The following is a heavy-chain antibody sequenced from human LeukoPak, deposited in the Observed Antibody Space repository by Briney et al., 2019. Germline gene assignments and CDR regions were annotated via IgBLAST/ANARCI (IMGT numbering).Heavy chain of an antibody. CDR2: INPSGGST. D-gene: IGHD3-22*01. CDR1: GYTFTSYY. CDR3: ARDNVGYYYDSSGYPDY. Sequence: ASVKVSCKASGYTFTSYYMHWVRQAPGQGLEWMGIINPSGGSTSYAQKFQGRVTMTGDMSTNTVYMELSSLRSEDTAVYYCARDNVGYYYDSSGYPDYWGQGTLVTVSS. V-gene: IGHV1-46*01. J-gene: IGHJ4*02.